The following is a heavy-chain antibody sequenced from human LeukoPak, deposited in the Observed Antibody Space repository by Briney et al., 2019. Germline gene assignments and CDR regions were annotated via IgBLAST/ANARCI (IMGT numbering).Heavy chain of an antibody. D-gene: IGHD3-10*01. J-gene: IGHJ6*02. CDR2: ISYDGSNK. CDR1: GFTFSSYA. Sequence: PGGSLRLSCAASGFTFSSYAMHWVRQTPGKGLEWVALISYDGSNKYYADSVKGRFTISRDNSKNTLYLQMNSLRAEDTAVYYCARGARGMVRGVICGMDVWGQGTTVTVSS. CDR3: ARGARGMVRGVICGMDV. V-gene: IGHV3-30*04.